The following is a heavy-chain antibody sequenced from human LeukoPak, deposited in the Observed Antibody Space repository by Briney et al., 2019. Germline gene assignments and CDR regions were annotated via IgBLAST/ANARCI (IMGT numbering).Heavy chain of an antibody. V-gene: IGHV3-30-3*01. CDR1: GFTFSSYA. CDR2: ISYDGSNK. J-gene: IGHJ4*02. Sequence: PGGSLRLSCAASGFTFSSYAMHWVRQAPGKGLEWVAVISYDGSNKYYADSVRGRFTISRDNSKNTLYLQMNSLRAEDTAVYYCAKDQGYNWNYEDYFDYWGQGTLVTVSS. CDR3: AKDQGYNWNYEDYFDY. D-gene: IGHD1-7*01.